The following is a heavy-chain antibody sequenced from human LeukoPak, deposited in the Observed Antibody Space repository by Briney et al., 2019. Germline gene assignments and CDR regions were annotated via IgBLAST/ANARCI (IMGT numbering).Heavy chain of an antibody. CDR2: IYTSGST. CDR1: GGSISSGSYY. J-gene: IGHJ4*02. V-gene: IGHV4-61*02. Sequence: SETPSLTCTVSGGSISSGSYYWSWIRQPAGKGLEWIGRIYTSGSTNYNPSLKSRVTISVDTSNNQFSLKLSSVTAADTAVYYCAREYYYDSSGSPGVDYWGQGTLVTVSS. CDR3: AREYYYDSSGSPGVDY. D-gene: IGHD3-22*01.